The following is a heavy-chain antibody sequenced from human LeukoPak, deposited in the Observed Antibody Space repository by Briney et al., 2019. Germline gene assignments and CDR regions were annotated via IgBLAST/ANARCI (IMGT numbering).Heavy chain of an antibody. J-gene: IGHJ4*02. Sequence: GASVKVSCKTFGYTFTSYYVHWVRQAPGQGLEWLGIIDPSGGLTSYAQKFQDRVTMSRDVSTTTVDMELRSLTSEDTAVYYCAKDHMFRQRLSGGKGLDSWGQGTLVTVSS. CDR2: IDPSGGLT. CDR3: AKDHMFRQRLSGGKGLDS. D-gene: IGHD1-26*01. V-gene: IGHV1-46*01. CDR1: GYTFTSYY.